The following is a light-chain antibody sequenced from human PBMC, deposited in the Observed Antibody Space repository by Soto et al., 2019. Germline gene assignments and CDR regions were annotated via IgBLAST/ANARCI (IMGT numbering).Light chain of an antibody. CDR1: QSVSSY. J-gene: IGKJ2*01. CDR3: QQRSNWPRMYT. CDR2: DAS. V-gene: IGKV3-11*01. Sequence: EIVLTQSPATLSLSPGERATLSCRASQSVSSYLAWYQQKPGQAPRLLIYDASNRATGIPARFSGSGSGTDFTLTISNLEPEDFAVDYCQQRSNWPRMYTFGQGTKLEIK.